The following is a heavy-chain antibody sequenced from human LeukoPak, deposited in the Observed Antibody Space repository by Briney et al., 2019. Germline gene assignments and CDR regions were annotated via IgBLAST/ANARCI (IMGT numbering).Heavy chain of an antibody. Sequence: PSETLSLTCTVSGCSVSSGSYYWSWIRQPPGKGLEGIGYIYYSGSTNHNPSLKSRVTISVDTSKTQFSLKLSSVTAADTAVYYCARGYYYGSGSYYSSYYYGMDVWGKGTTVTVSS. V-gene: IGHV4-61*01. CDR1: GCSVSSGSYY. CDR2: IYYSGST. CDR3: ARGYYYGSGSYYSSYYYGMDV. D-gene: IGHD3-10*01. J-gene: IGHJ6*04.